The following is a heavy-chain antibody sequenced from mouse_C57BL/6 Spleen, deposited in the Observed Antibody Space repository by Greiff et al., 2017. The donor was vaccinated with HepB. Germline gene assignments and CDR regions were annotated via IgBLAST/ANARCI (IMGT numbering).Heavy chain of an antibody. CDR3: TTDDGKGFAY. J-gene: IGHJ3*01. D-gene: IGHD2-3*01. V-gene: IGHV14-4*01. CDR2: IDPENGDT. CDR1: GFNIKDDY. Sequence: EVQLQQSGAELVRPGASVKLSCTASGFNIKDDYMHWVKQRPEQGLEWIGWIDPENGDTEYASKFQGKATITADTSSNTAYLQLSSLTSEDTAVYYCTTDDGKGFAYWGQGTLVTVSA.